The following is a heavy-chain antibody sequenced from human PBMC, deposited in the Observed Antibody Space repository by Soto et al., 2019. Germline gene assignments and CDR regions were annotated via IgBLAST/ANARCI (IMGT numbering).Heavy chain of an antibody. Sequence: ASVKVSCKASGYTFTGYYMHWVRQAPGQGLEWMGWINPNSGGTNYAQKFQGWVTMTRDTSISTAYMELSRLRSDDTAVYYCARLDSGSYHDAFDIWGQGTMVTVSS. CDR1: GYTFTGYY. CDR3: ARLDSGSYHDAFDI. D-gene: IGHD1-26*01. CDR2: INPNSGGT. V-gene: IGHV1-2*04. J-gene: IGHJ3*02.